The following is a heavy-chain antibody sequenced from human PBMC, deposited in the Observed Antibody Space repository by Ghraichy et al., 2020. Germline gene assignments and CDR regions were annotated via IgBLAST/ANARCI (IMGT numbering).Heavy chain of an antibody. D-gene: IGHD3-10*01. J-gene: IGHJ3*02. CDR2: ISSSSSYI. CDR1: GFTFSSYS. V-gene: IGHV3-21*01. CDR3: ARDTMVRGGTPVLEI. Sequence: GGSLRLSCAASGFTFSSYSMNWVRQAPGKGLEWVSSISSSSSYIYYADSVKGRFTISRDNAKNSLYLQMNSLRAEDTAVYYCARDTMVRGGTPVLEIWGQGTMVTVSS.